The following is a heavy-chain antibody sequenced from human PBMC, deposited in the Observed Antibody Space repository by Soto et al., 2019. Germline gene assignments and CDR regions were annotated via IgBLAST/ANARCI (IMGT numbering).Heavy chain of an antibody. Sequence: QVQLVESGGGLVKPGWSLRLSCAASGFTFSDYYMSWIRKATVKGLEWVSYISSSGSTIYYADSVKGRFTISRDNAKNSLYLQMNSLIAEDTAVYYCASAPDGEAAAGDDYWGQGTLVTVSS. D-gene: IGHD6-13*01. V-gene: IGHV3-11*01. CDR2: ISSSGSTI. J-gene: IGHJ4*02. CDR1: GFTFSDYY. CDR3: ASAPDGEAAAGDDY.